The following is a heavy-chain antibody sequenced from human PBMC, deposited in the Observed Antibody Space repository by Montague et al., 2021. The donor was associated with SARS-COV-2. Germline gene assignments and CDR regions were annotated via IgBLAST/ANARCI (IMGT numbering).Heavy chain of an antibody. D-gene: IGHD4-23*01. Sequence: VKPTQTLTLTCTFSGFSLSTSGMCVGWIRQPPGKALEWLARIDWDDDKYYSTSLKTRLTISKDTSKNQVVLTMTNMDPVDTATYYCARTYYGGRPFDYWGQGTLVTVSS. V-gene: IGHV2-70*11. CDR1: GFSLSTSGMC. CDR2: IDWDDDK. J-gene: IGHJ4*02. CDR3: ARTYYGGRPFDY.